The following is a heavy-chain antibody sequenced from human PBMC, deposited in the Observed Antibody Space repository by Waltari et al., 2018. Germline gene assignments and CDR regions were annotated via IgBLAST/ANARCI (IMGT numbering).Heavy chain of an antibody. CDR1: GFTFSTYA. J-gene: IGHJ4*02. CDR3: AKVYFSSLDY. Sequence: EVQVMESGGGLVQPGGSLRLSCAASGFTFSTYAMTWVRQPPGEGLEWVSRITGSCVSTYDADSVKGRFTISRDNSKNTLYLQMNSLRADDTAVYFCAKVYFSSLDYWGQGALVTVSS. CDR2: ITGSCVST. D-gene: IGHD3-9*01. V-gene: IGHV3-23*01.